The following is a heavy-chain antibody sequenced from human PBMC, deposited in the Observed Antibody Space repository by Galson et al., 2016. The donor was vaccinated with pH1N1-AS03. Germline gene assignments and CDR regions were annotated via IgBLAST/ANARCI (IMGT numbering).Heavy chain of an antibody. Sequence: SETLSLTCTVSGDSISTSDWTWIRQPPGKGLESIGYISRSGSTHYNPSLKSRATISIDASKSQFSLSLSSVTAADTAVYYCARRFSEFLVAYISEAFDIWGPGTLVTVSS. CDR2: ISRSGST. CDR1: GDSISTSD. D-gene: IGHD3-3*01. CDR3: ARRFSEFLVAYISEAFDI. V-gene: IGHV4-4*09. J-gene: IGHJ3*02.